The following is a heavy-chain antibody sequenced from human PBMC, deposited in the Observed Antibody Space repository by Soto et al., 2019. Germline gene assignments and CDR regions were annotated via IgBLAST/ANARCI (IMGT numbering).Heavy chain of an antibody. V-gene: IGHV4-39*01. D-gene: IGHD3-9*01. CDR1: GGSVSSGSYY. CDR2: VYYSGST. CDR3: GRLEGLATISYYFDY. Sequence: SENLSLTCTVSGGSVSSGSYYWGWVRQPPGKGLEWIGSVYYSGSTYYNPSLESRVTISVDKSKNQFSLKLMSLSAADTAVYYCGRLEGLATISYYFDYWGQGALVTVSS. J-gene: IGHJ4*02.